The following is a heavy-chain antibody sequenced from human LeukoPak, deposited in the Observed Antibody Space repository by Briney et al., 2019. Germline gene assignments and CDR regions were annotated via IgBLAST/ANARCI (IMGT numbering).Heavy chain of an antibody. Sequence: GGSLRLSCAASGFTFSSYAMSWVRQAPGKGLEWVGRIKSKTDGGTTDYAAPVKGRFTISRDDSKNTLYLQMNSLKTEDTAVYYCTTEIAAADFDYWGQGTLVTVSS. D-gene: IGHD6-13*01. V-gene: IGHV3-15*01. CDR1: GFTFSSYA. J-gene: IGHJ4*02. CDR3: TTEIAAADFDY. CDR2: IKSKTDGGTT.